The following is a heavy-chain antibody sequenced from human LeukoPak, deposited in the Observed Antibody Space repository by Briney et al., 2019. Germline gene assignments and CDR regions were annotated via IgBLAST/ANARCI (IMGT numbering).Heavy chain of an antibody. CDR3: ARGTSSYFDY. CDR2: INHSGST. Sequence: PSETLSLTCAVYGGSFSGYYWSWIRQPPGKGLEWIGEINHSGSTNYNPSLMSRVTISVDTSKNQFSLKLSSVTAADTAVYYCARGTSSYFDYWGQGTLVTVSS. V-gene: IGHV4-34*01. J-gene: IGHJ4*02. CDR1: GGSFSGYY. D-gene: IGHD2-2*01.